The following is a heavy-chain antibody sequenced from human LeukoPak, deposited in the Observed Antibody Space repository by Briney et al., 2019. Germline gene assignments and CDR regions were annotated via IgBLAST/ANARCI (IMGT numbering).Heavy chain of an antibody. Sequence: PSETLSLTCTGSGASISGSGYYWGWIRQPPGRGLEWIGSIYSSGSTYYNASLQSRVTISIETSKNQISLRLNSVTAADTAMYYCPKSGGYGLIDYWGQGTLVTVSS. CDR3: PKSGGYGLIDY. D-gene: IGHD6-19*01. CDR2: IYSSGST. V-gene: IGHV4-39*01. CDR1: GASISGSGYY. J-gene: IGHJ4*02.